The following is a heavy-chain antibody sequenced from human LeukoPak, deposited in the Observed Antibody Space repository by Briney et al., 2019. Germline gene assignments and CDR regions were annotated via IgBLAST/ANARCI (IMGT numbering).Heavy chain of an antibody. J-gene: IGHJ6*03. CDR3: ARCGGRGSGISYYYYRYV. V-gene: IGHV4-61*02. D-gene: IGHD3-10*01. Sequence: PSETLSLTCTVSGGSISSGSYYWSWIRQPAGKGLEWIGRIYTSGSTNYNPSLKSRVTISVDTSKNQFSLKLSSVPAADTAVYYCARCGGRGSGISYYYYRYVGGKGTTDTVSS. CDR2: IYTSGST. CDR1: GGSISSGSYY.